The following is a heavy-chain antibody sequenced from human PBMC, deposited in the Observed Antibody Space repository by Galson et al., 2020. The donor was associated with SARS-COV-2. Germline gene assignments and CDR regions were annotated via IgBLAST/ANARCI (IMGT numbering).Heavy chain of an antibody. CDR3: ARAKGDYYDSSGYYTLDYAFNI. CDR1: GYTFTSYA. V-gene: IGHV1-69*04. Sequence: SVKVSCKASGYTFTSYAMHWVRQAPGQRLEWMGRVIPMLALANYAQKFQARVTITADKSTSTAYMELSSLRSEDTAVYYCARAKGDYYDSSGYYTLDYAFNIWGQGTMVTVSS. J-gene: IGHJ3*02. CDR2: VIPMLALA. D-gene: IGHD3-22*01.